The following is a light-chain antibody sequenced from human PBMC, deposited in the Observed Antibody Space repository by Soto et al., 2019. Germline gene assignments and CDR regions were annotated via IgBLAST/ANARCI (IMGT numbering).Light chain of an antibody. J-gene: IGKJ3*01. V-gene: IGKV4-1*01. CDR1: QTVLHRPNNKNY. Sequence: DIVMTQSPDSLAVSLGERATINCKSSQTVLHRPNNKNYLAWYQQKPGQPPKLLISWASTRESGVPDRFSGSGSGTDFTLTISSLQAEDVAVYSCQQSYDSPLTFGPGTKVDI. CDR2: WAS. CDR3: QQSYDSPLT.